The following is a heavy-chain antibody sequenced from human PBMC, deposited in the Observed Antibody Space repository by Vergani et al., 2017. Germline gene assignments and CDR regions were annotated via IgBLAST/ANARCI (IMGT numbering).Heavy chain of an antibody. CDR2: IIPVLGKT. J-gene: IGHJ6*02. Sequence: QVQLVQSGAEVKKPGSSVKVSCKASGATFRSNTISWVRQVPGQGLEWMGRIIPVLGKTKYAQYFQGRLTITADTSTSTAYMELTSLRSQDTAVYYCARDPRGYGGDPEDYYYGMDVWGQGTTVTVSS. D-gene: IGHD2-21*02. CDR3: ARDPRGYGGDPEDYYYGMDV. CDR1: GATFRSNT. V-gene: IGHV1-69*08.